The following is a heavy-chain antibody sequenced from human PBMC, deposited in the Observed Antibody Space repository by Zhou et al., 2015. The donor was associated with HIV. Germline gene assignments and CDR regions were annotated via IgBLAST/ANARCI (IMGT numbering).Heavy chain of an antibody. D-gene: IGHD2-8*02. CDR3: ARDRCTGGVCYSLKGWFDP. V-gene: IGHV1-69*01. CDR1: GGTFSSYA. J-gene: IGHJ5*02. CDR2: IIPIFGTA. Sequence: QVQLVQSGAEVKKPGSSVKVSCKASGGTFSSYAISWVRQAPGQGLEWMGGIIPIFGTANYAQKFQGRVTITADESTSTAYMELSSLRSEDTAVYYCARDRCTGGVCYSLKGWFDPWGQGTLVTVSS.